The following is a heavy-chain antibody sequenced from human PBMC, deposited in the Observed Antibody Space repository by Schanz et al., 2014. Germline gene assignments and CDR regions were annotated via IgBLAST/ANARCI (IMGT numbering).Heavy chain of an antibody. Sequence: VQLVESGGGVVQPGGSLRLSCVGSGYSFSDYAMYWIRQAPGKGLEWLAFLRSDGSRRDYADSVKGRFTISRDNSRNTLALQMSSLRPEDTAVYYCAKDPPRGVRTPIKPTLDYWGQGTRVTVS. J-gene: IGHJ4*02. V-gene: IGHV3-30*02. D-gene: IGHD3-10*01. CDR3: AKDPPRGVRTPIKPTLDY. CDR1: GYSFSDYA. CDR2: LRSDGSRR.